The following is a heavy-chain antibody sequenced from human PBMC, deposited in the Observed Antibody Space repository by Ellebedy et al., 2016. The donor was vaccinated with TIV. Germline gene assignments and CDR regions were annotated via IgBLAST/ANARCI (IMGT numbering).Heavy chain of an antibody. V-gene: IGHV1-18*04. J-gene: IGHJ4*02. CDR2: MRADSGKT. D-gene: IGHD3-10*01. CDR3: ARLNIRELIYSDY. CDR1: GYTFSSYG. Sequence: AASVKVSCKASGYTFSSYGLSWARQAPGEGLEWMGWMRADSGKTNYAQKFQGRVTMTTDTSTRTAYMELRSLRSGDSAVYYCARLNIRELIYSDYWGQGTLVTVSS.